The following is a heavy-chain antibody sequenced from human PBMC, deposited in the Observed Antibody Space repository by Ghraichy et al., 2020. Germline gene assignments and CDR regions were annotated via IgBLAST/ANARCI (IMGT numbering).Heavy chain of an antibody. D-gene: IGHD3-10*01. CDR1: GLPSANAW. CDR2: IKSKTEGGTT. Sequence: GESLNISCAASGLPSANAWIIWVRQAPGKGLEWVGRIKSKTEGGTTDYAAPVKGRFTISRDDSEDMVYLQMNSLKTEDTAVFYCTTDSRTLPAHYYLDFWGRGTLVTVSS. J-gene: IGHJ2*01. V-gene: IGHV3-15*01. CDR3: TTDSRTLPAHYYLDF.